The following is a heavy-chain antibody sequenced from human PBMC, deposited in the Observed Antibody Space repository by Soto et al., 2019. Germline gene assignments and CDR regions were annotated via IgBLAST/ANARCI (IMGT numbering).Heavy chain of an antibody. V-gene: IGHV4-34*01. Sequence: SETLSLTCAVYGGSFSGYYWSWIRQPPGKGLEWIGEINHSGSTNYNPSLKSRVTISVDTSKNQFSLKLSSVTAADTAVYYCARVFQTMVRGVIISGFDYWGQGTLVTVSS. CDR2: INHSGST. CDR1: GGSFSGYY. CDR3: ARVFQTMVRGVIISGFDY. J-gene: IGHJ4*02. D-gene: IGHD3-10*01.